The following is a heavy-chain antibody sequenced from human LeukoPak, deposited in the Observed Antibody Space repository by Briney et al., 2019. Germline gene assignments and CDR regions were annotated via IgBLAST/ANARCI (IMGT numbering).Heavy chain of an antibody. J-gene: IGHJ4*02. D-gene: IGHD1-7*01. CDR2: ISASNGNT. CDR3: ARDHSNWNYAPDF. Sequence: AASVKVSCKASGYTFTRYGISWVRQAPGQGLQWLGWISASNGNTNYAQKFRDRVTMSTDTSTGTAYLDVRSLTSADTAVYYCARDHSNWNYAPDFWGQGTLVIVSS. V-gene: IGHV1-18*01. CDR1: GYTFTRYG.